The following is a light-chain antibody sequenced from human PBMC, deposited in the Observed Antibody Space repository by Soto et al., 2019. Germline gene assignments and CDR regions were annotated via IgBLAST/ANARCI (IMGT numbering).Light chain of an antibody. CDR3: QQYGAPPLT. Sequence: EIVLTQSPDTLSLSPGERATLSCRASQNIYINSLAWYQQRPGQAPRLLIYGGSTRATAVPDRFSGSGSGKDFALTISKLEPEDFAVYYCQQYGAPPLTFRPGTKVD. CDR1: QNIYINS. CDR2: GGS. J-gene: IGKJ3*01. V-gene: IGKV3-20*01.